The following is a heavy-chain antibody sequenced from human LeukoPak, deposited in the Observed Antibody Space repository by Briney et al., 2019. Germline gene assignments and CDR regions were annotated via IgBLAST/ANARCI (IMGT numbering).Heavy chain of an antibody. CDR3: ASGVGIMITFGGVIV. V-gene: IGHV4-34*01. J-gene: IGHJ4*02. D-gene: IGHD3-16*02. CDR2: INHSGST. Sequence: PSETLSLTCAVYGGSFSGYYWSWIRQPPGKGLEWIGEINHSGSTNYNPSLKSRVTISVDTSKNQFSLKLSSVTAADTAVYYCASGVGIMITFGGVIVWGQGTLVTVSS. CDR1: GGSFSGYY.